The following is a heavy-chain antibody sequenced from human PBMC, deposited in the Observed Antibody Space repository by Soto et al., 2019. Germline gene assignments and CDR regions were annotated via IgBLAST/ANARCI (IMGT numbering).Heavy chain of an antibody. V-gene: IGHV4-30-2*01. Sequence: QLQLQESGSGLVKPSQTLSLTCAVSGGSISSGGYSWSWIRQPPGKVLEWIGYIYHSGSTYYNPSLNSRVTISVDRSKNQFSLKRSSVTASDTAVYYSANVPGDDHDYYYGMDVWGQGSTVTVSS. CDR2: IYHSGST. CDR1: GGSISSGGYS. J-gene: IGHJ6*02. CDR3: ANVPGDDHDYYYGMDV. D-gene: IGHD4-17*01.